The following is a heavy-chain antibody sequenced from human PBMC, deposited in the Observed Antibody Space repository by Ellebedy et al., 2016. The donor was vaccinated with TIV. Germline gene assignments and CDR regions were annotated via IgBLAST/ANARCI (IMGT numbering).Heavy chain of an antibody. CDR2: INPNSGGT. V-gene: IGHV1-2*04. CDR3: ARGIKRITHFGVVPPRGYFDY. Sequence: AASVKVSCKASGYTFTGYYMHWVRQAPGQGLEWMGWINPNSGGTKYAQKFQGWVTMTRDTSISTAYMALSRLRSVDTAVDYCARGIKRITHFGVVPPRGYFDYWGQGTLVTVSS. J-gene: IGHJ4*02. CDR1: GYTFTGYY. D-gene: IGHD3-3*01.